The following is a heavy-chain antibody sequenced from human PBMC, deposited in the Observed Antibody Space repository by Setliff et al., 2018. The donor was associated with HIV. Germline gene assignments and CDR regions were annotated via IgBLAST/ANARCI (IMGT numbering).Heavy chain of an antibody. CDR3: ARDRRSIFGVDTKNWFDP. Sequence: PEETLSLTCAVYGTSFSDYYWTWIRQPPGKGLEWIGEVNHSGTTNYNTSLKSRVTISGDTSKKQFSLKLSSVTAADTAVYYCARDRRSIFGVDTKNWFDPWGQGTLVTVSS. CDR1: GTSFSDYY. CDR2: VNHSGTT. J-gene: IGHJ5*02. V-gene: IGHV4-34*01. D-gene: IGHD3-3*01.